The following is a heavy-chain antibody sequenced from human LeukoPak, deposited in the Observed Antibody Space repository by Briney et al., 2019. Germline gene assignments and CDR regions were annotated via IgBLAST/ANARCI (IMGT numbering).Heavy chain of an antibody. J-gene: IGHJ2*01. CDR2: INPKSGDT. V-gene: IGHV1-2*02. CDR3: GVHWGSGYYFDL. CDR1: GYTFTDHY. Sequence: GASVKVSCKASGYTFTDHYVHWVRQTPGQALEWMGWINPKSGDTNYAQKFHGRVTMTRYTSIVTAYMELSSLTSDDTGVYYCGVHWGSGYYFDLWGRGILVTVSS. D-gene: IGHD7-27*01.